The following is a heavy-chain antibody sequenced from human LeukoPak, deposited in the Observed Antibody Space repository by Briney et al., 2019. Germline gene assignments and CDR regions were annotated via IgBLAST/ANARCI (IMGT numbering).Heavy chain of an antibody. J-gene: IGHJ4*02. V-gene: IGHV1-2*02. Sequence: ASVKVSCKASGYTFTGYYMHWVRQAPGQGREWMGWINPNSGGTNYAQKFQGRVTMTRDTSISTAYMELSRLRSDDTAVYYCARLPAAITPHFDYWGQGTLVTVSS. CDR3: ARLPAAITPHFDY. CDR1: GYTFTGYY. D-gene: IGHD2-2*02. CDR2: INPNSGGT.